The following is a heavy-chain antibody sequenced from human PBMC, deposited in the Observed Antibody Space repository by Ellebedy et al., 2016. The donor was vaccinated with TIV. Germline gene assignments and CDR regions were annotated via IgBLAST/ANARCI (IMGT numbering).Heavy chain of an antibody. Sequence: AASVTVSCKASGGTFSSYSMIWVRQPPGQGLEWMGGIIPIFGTPDYAQSFQGRVTITADTSTSTAYMELSSLRSEDTAVYYCARGTYSSSWYGMDFWGQGTPVTVSS. J-gene: IGHJ4*02. V-gene: IGHV1-69*06. CDR3: ARGTYSSSWYGMDF. D-gene: IGHD6-13*01. CDR1: GGTFSSYS. CDR2: IIPIFGTP.